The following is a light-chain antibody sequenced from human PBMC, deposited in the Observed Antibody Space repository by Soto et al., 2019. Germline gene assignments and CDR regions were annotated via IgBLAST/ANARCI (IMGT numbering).Light chain of an antibody. CDR1: SSNIGNNY. Sequence: QSVLTQPPSVSAAPGQKVTISCSGSSSNIGNNYVSWYQQLPGTAPKLLIYDNNKRPSGIPDRFSGSKSGTSATLGITGLQTGDDADYYCGTWDSSLSAGVVFGGGTKLPVL. CDR2: DNN. J-gene: IGLJ2*01. V-gene: IGLV1-51*01. CDR3: GTWDSSLSAGVV.